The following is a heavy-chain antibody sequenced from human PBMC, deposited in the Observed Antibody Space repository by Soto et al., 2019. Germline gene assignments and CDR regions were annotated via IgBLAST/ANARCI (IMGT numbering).Heavy chain of an antibody. CDR3: AHTTDSSGCAIMYY. D-gene: IGHD6-19*01. J-gene: IGHJ4*02. Sequence: QITLKESGPAQVKPTQTLTLTCTVSGFSLSTIGVGVGWIRHHPGKSLVWLALIFWNDDKRYSPSLRTRLTITKDASKNHVVLTMTNIEPVDTDTYYCAHTTDSSGCAIMYYFGQGTLVTVSS. CDR2: IFWNDDK. V-gene: IGHV2-5*01. CDR1: GFSLSTIGVG.